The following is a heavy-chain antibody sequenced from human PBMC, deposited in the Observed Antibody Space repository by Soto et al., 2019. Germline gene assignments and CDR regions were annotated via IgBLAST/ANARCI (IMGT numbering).Heavy chain of an antibody. J-gene: IGHJ3*02. CDR3: ARAPYYYGSGSYYNREGAFDI. CDR1: GYTFTSYG. Sequence: QVQLVQSGAEVKKPGASVKVSCKASGYTFTSYGISWVRQAPGQGLEWMGWISAYNGNTNYAQKLQGRVTMTTDTATSTAYMELRSLRSDDTAVYYCARAPYYYGSGSYYNREGAFDIWGQGTMVTVSS. V-gene: IGHV1-18*01. CDR2: ISAYNGNT. D-gene: IGHD3-10*01.